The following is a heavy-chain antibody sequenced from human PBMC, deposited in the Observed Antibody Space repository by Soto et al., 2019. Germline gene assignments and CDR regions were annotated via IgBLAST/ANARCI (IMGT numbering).Heavy chain of an antibody. CDR3: ASVLGSRRSGSYPSY. V-gene: IGHV4-34*01. CDR2: IDPSRSA. D-gene: IGHD3-10*01. J-gene: IGHJ4*02. Sequence: PSETLSLTCAIYGGSFGAYYWTWIRQSPGMGLEWIGEIDPSRSANYNPSLKSRVTISADTSKNQFSLKLSSVTAEDTALYYCASVLGSRRSGSYPSYWGQGTLVTVSS. CDR1: GGSFGAYY.